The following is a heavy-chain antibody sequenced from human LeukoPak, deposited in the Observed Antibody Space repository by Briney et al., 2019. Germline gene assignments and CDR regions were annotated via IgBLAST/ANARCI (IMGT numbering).Heavy chain of an antibody. CDR1: GGSISSSSYY. CDR3: ARDIGGQAMADY. CDR2: IYYSGST. Sequence: SETLSLTCTFTGGSISSSSYYWGWFRQPPGKGLEWIGSIYYSGSTYCNPSLKSRVTISVDTSKNQFSLKLSSVTAADTAVYYCARDIGGQAMADYWGQGTLVTVSS. J-gene: IGHJ4*02. V-gene: IGHV4-39*02. D-gene: IGHD5-18*01.